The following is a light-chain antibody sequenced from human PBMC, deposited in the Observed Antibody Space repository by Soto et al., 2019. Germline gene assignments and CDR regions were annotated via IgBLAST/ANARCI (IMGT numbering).Light chain of an antibody. CDR3: QQYGSSPNT. Sequence: EIVLTQSPGTLSLSPGERATLSCRASQSVSSSYLAWYQQKPGQAPRLLIYGASSRATGIPDRFSGSGSGTDFPLTISRLEPEDFAVYYCQQYGSSPNTFGQGTKLE. J-gene: IGKJ2*01. CDR1: QSVSSSY. CDR2: GAS. V-gene: IGKV3-20*01.